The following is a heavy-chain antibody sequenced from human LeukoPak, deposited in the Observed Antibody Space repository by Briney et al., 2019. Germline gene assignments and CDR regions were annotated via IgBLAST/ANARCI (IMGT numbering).Heavy chain of an antibody. V-gene: IGHV1-2*02. CDR3: ARPVSGDGTAAAQFDY. Sequence: ASVKVSCKASGYTFTGDYMHWVRQAPGQGLEWMGWINPNSGGTKYAQKFQGRVTMTRDTSISTAYMEVSRLRSDDTAVYYCARPVSGDGTAAAQFDYWGQGILVTVSS. CDR1: GYTFTGDY. J-gene: IGHJ4*02. CDR2: INPNSGGT. D-gene: IGHD6-13*01.